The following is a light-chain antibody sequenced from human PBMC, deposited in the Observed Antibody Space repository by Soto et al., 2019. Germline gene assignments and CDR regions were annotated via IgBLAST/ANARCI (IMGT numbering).Light chain of an antibody. J-gene: IGKJ1*01. V-gene: IGKV1-5*01. CDR1: QSISSW. CDR3: QQSYSNTWT. Sequence: DIQMTQSPSSLSASVGDRVTITCRASQSISSWLAWYRQKPGKAPKLLIYDASSLESGVPSRFSGSGSGTEFTLTISSLQPEDFATYSCQQSYSNTWTFGQGTKVDIK. CDR2: DAS.